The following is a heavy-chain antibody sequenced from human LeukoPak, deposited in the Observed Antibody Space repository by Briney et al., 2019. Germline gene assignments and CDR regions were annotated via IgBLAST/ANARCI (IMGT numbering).Heavy chain of an antibody. CDR1: GFIFSSYA. Sequence: GGSLRLSCAVSGFIFSSYAMHWVRQAPGKGPEWVGRIKSKTDGGTTDYAAPVKGRFTISRDDSKNTLYLQMNSLKTEDTAVYYCTSDRNGWNYYFDHWGQGTPVTVSS. D-gene: IGHD6-19*01. J-gene: IGHJ4*02. CDR3: TSDRNGWNYYFDH. CDR2: IKSKTDGGTT. V-gene: IGHV3-15*01.